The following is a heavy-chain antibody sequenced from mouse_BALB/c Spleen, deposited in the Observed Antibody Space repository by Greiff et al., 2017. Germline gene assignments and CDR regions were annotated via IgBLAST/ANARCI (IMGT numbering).Heavy chain of an antibody. D-gene: IGHD4-1*01. V-gene: IGHV3-2*02. Sequence: EVQLVESGPRLVKPSQSLSLTCTVTGYSITSDYAWNWIRQFPGNKLEWMGYISYSGSTSYNPSLKSRISITRDTSKNQFFLQLNSVTTEDTATYYCARSLGRNAMDYWGQGTSVTVSS. CDR3: ARSLGRNAMDY. CDR2: ISYSGST. CDR1: GYSITSDYA. J-gene: IGHJ4*01.